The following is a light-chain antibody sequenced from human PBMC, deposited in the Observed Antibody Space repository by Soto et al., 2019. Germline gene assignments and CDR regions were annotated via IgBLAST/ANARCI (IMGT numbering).Light chain of an antibody. J-gene: IGKJ1*01. CDR2: KAS. V-gene: IGKV1-5*03. Sequence: DIQMTRSPSTLSASVGDRVTITCRASQSISTWLAWYQQKAGKAPKLLIYKASILESGVPSRFSGSGSGTEFTLTISSLQPDDFATYYCQQYSTYWTFGQGTKVEIK. CDR1: QSISTW. CDR3: QQYSTYWT.